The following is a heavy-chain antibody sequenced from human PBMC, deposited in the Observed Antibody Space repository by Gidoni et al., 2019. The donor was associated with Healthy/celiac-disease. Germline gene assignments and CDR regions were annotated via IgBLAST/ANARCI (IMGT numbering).Heavy chain of an antibody. CDR3: TRRGDGSYTSY. Sequence: ASGKGLEWVGRIRSKANSYATAYAASVKGRFTISRDDSKNTAYLQMNSLKTEDTAVYYCTRRGDGSYTSYWGQGTLVTVSS. V-gene: IGHV3-73*01. D-gene: IGHD1-26*01. J-gene: IGHJ4*02. CDR2: IRSKANSYAT.